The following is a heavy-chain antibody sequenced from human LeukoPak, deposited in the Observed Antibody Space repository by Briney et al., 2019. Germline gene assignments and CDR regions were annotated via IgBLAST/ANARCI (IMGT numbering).Heavy chain of an antibody. CDR2: IKQDGSEK. CDR1: GFTFSSFS. J-gene: IGHJ4*02. D-gene: IGHD1-26*01. V-gene: IGHV3-7*01. CDR3: ARGVGATLYYFDY. Sequence: GQSLTLSCAASGFTFSSFSVSWVRQAQGRGLEWVANIKQDGSEKYYVDSVKGRFTISRDNAKNSLYLQMNSLRAEDTAVYYCARGVGATLYYFDYWGQGTLVTVSS.